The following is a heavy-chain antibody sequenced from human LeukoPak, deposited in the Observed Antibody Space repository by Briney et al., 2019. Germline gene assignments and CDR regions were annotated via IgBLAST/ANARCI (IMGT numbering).Heavy chain of an antibody. J-gene: IGHJ4*02. CDR3: AGMGSSWYLNHDY. D-gene: IGHD6-13*01. V-gene: IGHV3-66*01. CDR1: GFTFSSYG. CDR2: IYSGGST. Sequence: GGSLRLSCAASGFTFSSYGMHWVRQAPGKGLEWVSVIYSGGSTYYADSVKGRFTISRDNSKNTLYLQMNSLRAEDTAVYYCAGMGSSWYLNHDYWGQGTLVTVSS.